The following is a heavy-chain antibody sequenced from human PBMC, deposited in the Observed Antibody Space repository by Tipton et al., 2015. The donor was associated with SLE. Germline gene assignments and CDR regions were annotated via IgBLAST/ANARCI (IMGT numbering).Heavy chain of an antibody. Sequence: CLRLSCAASGFTFSSYSMNWVRQAPGKGLEWVSSISRTSSNIFYADSVKGRFTISRDNAKNSLYLQMNSLRAEDTAVYYCARDSSSYSSSPFGYWGQGTLVTVSS. J-gene: IGHJ4*02. CDR3: ARDSSSYSSSPFGY. V-gene: IGHV3-21*01. CDR2: ISRTSSNI. D-gene: IGHD6-6*01. CDR1: GFTFSSYS.